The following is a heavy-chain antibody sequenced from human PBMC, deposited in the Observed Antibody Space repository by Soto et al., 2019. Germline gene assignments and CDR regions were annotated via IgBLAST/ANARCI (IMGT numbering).Heavy chain of an antibody. J-gene: IGHJ6*03. V-gene: IGHV1-18*01. CDR3: ARDQGETYYYDSSGYYYYYYYMDV. CDR1: GYTFTSYG. D-gene: IGHD3-22*01. Sequence: ASVKVSCKASGYTFTSYGISWVRQAPGQGLEWMGWISAYNGNTNYAQKLQGRVTMTTDTSTSTAYMELRSLRSDDTAVYYCARDQGETYYYDSSGYYYYYYYMDVWGKGTTVTVSS. CDR2: ISAYNGNT.